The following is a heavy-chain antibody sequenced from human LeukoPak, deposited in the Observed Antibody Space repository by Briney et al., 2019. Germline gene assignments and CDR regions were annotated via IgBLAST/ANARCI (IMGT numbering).Heavy chain of an antibody. CDR1: GYTFTSHD. CDR2: MNPNSGNT. D-gene: IGHD3-10*01. V-gene: IGHV1-8*03. Sequence: GASVKVSCKASGYTFTSHDINWVRQATGQGLEWMGWMNPNSGNTGYAQKFQGRVTITRNTSISTAYMELSSLRSEDTAVYYCARGLKSGGDAFDIWGQGTMVTVSS. CDR3: ARGLKSGGDAFDI. J-gene: IGHJ3*02.